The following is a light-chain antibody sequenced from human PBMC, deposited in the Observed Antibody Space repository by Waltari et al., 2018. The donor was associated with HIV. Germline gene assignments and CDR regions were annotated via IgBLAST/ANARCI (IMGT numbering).Light chain of an antibody. J-gene: IGLJ2*01. Sequence: QSALTQPASVSGSPGQSITISCTGTSSDVGGYNYVSWYQQHHGKAPKLMIYDVSNRPARVSNRCSGSKSGNTASLTISGLQAEDDADYYCSSDTSSSTGAVFGGGTKLTVL. CDR2: DVS. V-gene: IGLV2-14*01. CDR3: SSDTSSSTGAV. CDR1: SSDVGGYNY.